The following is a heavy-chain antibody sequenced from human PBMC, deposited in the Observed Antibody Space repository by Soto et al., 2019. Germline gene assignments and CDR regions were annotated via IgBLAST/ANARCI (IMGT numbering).Heavy chain of an antibody. CDR1: GFSFSTYA. CDR2: ISYDGSNA. CDR3: ARDGGGFGELLLNSYDAFDL. V-gene: IGHV3-30*04. D-gene: IGHD3-10*01. Sequence: GGSLRLSCTASGFSFSTYAMYWVRQAPGKGLEWVAIISYDGSNAQYADSVKGRFTVARDNSKNTLYLQMHSLTAEDTAVYYCARDGGGFGELLLNSYDAFDLWGQGKLVTVS. J-gene: IGHJ3*01.